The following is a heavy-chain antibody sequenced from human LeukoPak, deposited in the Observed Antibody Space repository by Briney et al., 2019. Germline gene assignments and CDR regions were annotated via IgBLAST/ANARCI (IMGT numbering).Heavy chain of an antibody. J-gene: IGHJ3*02. CDR2: ILYDGSNK. CDR3: AKDPKEWELLRVDAFDI. CDR1: EFTFSSYA. Sequence: GGSLRLSCAASEFTFSSYAMHWVRQAPGKGLEWVAVILYDGSNKKYADSVKGRFTISRDNSKNTLYLQMNSLRAEDTAVYYCAKDPKEWELLRVDAFDIWGQGTMVTVSS. V-gene: IGHV3-30*18. D-gene: IGHD1-26*01.